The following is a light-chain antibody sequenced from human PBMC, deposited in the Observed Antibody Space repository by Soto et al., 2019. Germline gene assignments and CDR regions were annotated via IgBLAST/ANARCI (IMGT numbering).Light chain of an antibody. CDR2: DAS. CDR3: QQFNSYPQT. CDR1: QGISSA. J-gene: IGKJ5*01. V-gene: IGKV1-13*02. Sequence: AIQLTQSPSSLSASVGDRVTITCRASQGISSALAWFQQKPGKPPKYLIYDASSLESGVPSRFSGSGSGTDFTLTITSLQPEDFATYSCQQFNSYPQTFDQGTRLEIK.